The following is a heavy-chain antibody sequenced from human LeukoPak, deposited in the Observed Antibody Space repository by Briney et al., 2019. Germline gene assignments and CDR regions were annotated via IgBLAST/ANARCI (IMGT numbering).Heavy chain of an antibody. CDR2: IYSDNT. V-gene: IGHV3-53*01. D-gene: IGHD4/OR15-4a*01. CDR1: GFTVSSNS. Sequence: GGSLRLSCTVSGFTVSSNSMSWVRQAPGKGLEWVSSIYSDNTHYSDSVKGRFTISRDNSKNTLYLQMNSLRAEDTAVYYCARRASAYSHPYDYWGQGTLVTVSS. J-gene: IGHJ4*02. CDR3: ARRASAYSHPYDY.